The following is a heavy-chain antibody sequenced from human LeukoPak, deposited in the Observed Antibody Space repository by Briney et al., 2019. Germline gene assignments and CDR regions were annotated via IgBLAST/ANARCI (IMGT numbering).Heavy chain of an antibody. V-gene: IGHV3-23*01. Sequence: GGSLRLSCAASGFTFSSYAMSRVRQAPGKGLEWVSAISGSGGSTYYADSVKGRFTISRDNSKNTLYLQMNSLRAEDTAVYYCAKVVVVPAFYHYFDYWGQGTLVTVCS. J-gene: IGHJ4*02. CDR1: GFTFSSYA. D-gene: IGHD2-2*01. CDR2: ISGSGGST. CDR3: AKVVVVPAFYHYFDY.